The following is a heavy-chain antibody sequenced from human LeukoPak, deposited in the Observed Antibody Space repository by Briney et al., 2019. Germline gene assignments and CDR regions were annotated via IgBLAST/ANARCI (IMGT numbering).Heavy chain of an antibody. D-gene: IGHD5-24*01. J-gene: IGHJ6*03. Sequence: GGSLRLSCAASGFTISNYAMHWVRQAPGKGLEWVAVIWYVGNNKYYADSVKGRFTISRDNSKNTLYLQMNSLRAEDTAVYFCAKETSDGHNYYSSFYYYMDVWGKGTTVTVSS. V-gene: IGHV3-33*06. CDR2: IWYVGNNK. CDR3: AKETSDGHNYYSSFYYYMDV. CDR1: GFTISNYA.